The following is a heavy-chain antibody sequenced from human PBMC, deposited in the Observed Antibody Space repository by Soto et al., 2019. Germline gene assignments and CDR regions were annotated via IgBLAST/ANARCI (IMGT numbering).Heavy chain of an antibody. J-gene: IGHJ6*01. CDR3: GRSQGRSTSGYLYYYYYSGMD. CDR1: GGTFGSYA. Sequence: QVQLVQSGAEVKKPGSSVKVSCKASGGTFGSYAISWVRQAPGQGLEWMGGIIPITATANYAQKFQGRVTITADESTTTASRQLRSLRFDDTAAYYWGRSQGRSTSGYLYYYYYSGMD. V-gene: IGHV1-69*01. D-gene: IGHD2-2*01. CDR2: IIPITATA.